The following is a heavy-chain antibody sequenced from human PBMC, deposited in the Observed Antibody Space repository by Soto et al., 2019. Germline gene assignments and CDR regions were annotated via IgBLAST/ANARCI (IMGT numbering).Heavy chain of an antibody. D-gene: IGHD3-22*01. Sequence: ASVKVSCKASGYTFTNYYMHWVRQAPGQGLEWMGIINPSGGSTSDAQKFQGRVTMTRDTSTSTVYMELSSLRSEDTAVYYCARDSRYDSSGYSFDFWGQGTLVHRLL. CDR1: GYTFTNYY. CDR3: ARDSRYDSSGYSFDF. CDR2: INPSGGST. V-gene: IGHV1-46*01. J-gene: IGHJ4*02.